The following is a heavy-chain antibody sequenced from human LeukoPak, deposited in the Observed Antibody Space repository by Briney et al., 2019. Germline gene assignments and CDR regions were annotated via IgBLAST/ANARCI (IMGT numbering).Heavy chain of an antibody. Sequence: GASVKVSCKASGYTFTGYYMHWVRQAPGQGLEWMGWINPNSGGTNYAQKFQGRVTMTRDTSISTAYMELSRLRSDDTAVYYCARGLYYYDSSGYYLGYWGQGTLVTVSS. CDR2: INPNSGGT. D-gene: IGHD3-22*01. V-gene: IGHV1-2*02. J-gene: IGHJ4*02. CDR3: ARGLYYYDSSGYYLGY. CDR1: GYTFTGYY.